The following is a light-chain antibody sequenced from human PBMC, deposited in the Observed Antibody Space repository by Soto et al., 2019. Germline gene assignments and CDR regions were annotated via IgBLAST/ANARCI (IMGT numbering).Light chain of an antibody. CDR2: LGS. CDR3: MQALQTPKT. V-gene: IGKV2-28*01. J-gene: IGKJ2*01. CDR1: QSLRYSNGYTY. Sequence: DIVMSQSPVSLPVTPGEPASISCRSSQSLRYSNGYTYLDWYLQKPGQSPQLLIYLGSNRASGVPDRFSGSGSGTDFTLKISRVEAEDVGVYYCMQALQTPKTFGQGTKLEIK.